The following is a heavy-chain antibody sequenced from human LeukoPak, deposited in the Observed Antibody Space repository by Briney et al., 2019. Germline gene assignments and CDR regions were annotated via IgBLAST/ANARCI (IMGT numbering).Heavy chain of an antibody. J-gene: IGHJ4*02. V-gene: IGHV3-23*01. CDR2: ISGSGGST. CDR1: GFTFSSYA. Sequence: GGSLRLSCAASGFTFSSYAMSWVRQAPGKGLEWVSAISGSGGSTYCADSVKGRFTISRDNAKTSLYLQMNSLRAEDTAVYYCARDLSGVTGYTYGRGIDYWGQGTLVTVSS. D-gene: IGHD5-18*01. CDR3: ARDLSGVTGYTYGRGIDY.